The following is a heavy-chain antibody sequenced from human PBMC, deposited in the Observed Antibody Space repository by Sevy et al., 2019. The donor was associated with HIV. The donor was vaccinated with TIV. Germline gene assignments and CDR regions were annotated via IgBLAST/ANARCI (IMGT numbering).Heavy chain of an antibody. CDR2: ISGSGGST. CDR3: AKATKNLSGWYFDL. Sequence: GGSLRLSCAASRFTFSSSTMSWVRQAPGKGLEWVSGISGSGGSTYYADSVKGRFTMSRDNSNNTPYLQMTSLRAEDTAVYYWAKATKNLSGWYFDLWGRGTLVTVSS. CDR1: RFTFSSST. D-gene: IGHD2-8*01. V-gene: IGHV3-23*01. J-gene: IGHJ2*01.